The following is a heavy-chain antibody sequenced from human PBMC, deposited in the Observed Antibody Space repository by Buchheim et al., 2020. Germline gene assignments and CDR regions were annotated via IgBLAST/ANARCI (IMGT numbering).Heavy chain of an antibody. J-gene: IGHJ4*02. Sequence: QVQLQESGPGLVKPSQTLSLTCTVSGVSISSGPFYWTWIRQQPGKGLEWIGYIHYTGLAYPSPSLSSRLSMSVDTSQNQFSLTLTAVTAADTAIYYCARDRGAHDYGPIDFWGQGAL. CDR1: GVSISSGPFY. D-gene: IGHD4-17*01. V-gene: IGHV4-31*03. CDR3: ARDRGAHDYGPIDF. CDR2: IHYTGLA.